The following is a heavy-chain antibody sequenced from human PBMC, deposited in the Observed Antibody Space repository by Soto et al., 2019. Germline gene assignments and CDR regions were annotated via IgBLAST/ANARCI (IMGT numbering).Heavy chain of an antibody. V-gene: IGHV4-30-2*01. CDR2: IYYGST. CDR3: ARTPDI. CDR1: GGSISSGAYS. Sequence: QLQLQESGSGLVTPAQTLSLTCAVSGGSISSGAYSWSWIRQPPGKGLEWIGYIYYGSTYYNPSLKSRVTISVDRSNNQFSLKLSSVIAADTAVYYCARTPDIWGQGTMVTVSS. J-gene: IGHJ3*02.